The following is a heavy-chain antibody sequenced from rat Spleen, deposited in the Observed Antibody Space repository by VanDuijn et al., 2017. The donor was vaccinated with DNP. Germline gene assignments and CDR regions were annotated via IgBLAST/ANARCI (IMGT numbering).Heavy chain of an antibody. D-gene: IGHD4-3*01. V-gene: IGHV2-32*01. CDR2: MWTDGDT. J-gene: IGHJ2*01. CDR3: ARGGFGIQGDY. Sequence: QVQLKESGPGLVQPSQTLSLTCTVSGFSLTSYHVHWVRQPPGKGLEWMGVMWTDGDTSYNSAPKSRLSISRDTSKSQVFLKMNSLQTEDSATYDCARGGFGIQGDYWGQGVMVTVSS. CDR1: GFSLTSYH.